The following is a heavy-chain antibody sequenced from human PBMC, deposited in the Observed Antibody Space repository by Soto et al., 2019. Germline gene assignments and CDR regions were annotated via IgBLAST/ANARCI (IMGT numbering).Heavy chain of an antibody. V-gene: IGHV4-4*02. J-gene: IGHJ3*02. CDR1: GGSISSSNW. D-gene: IGHD2-15*01. Sequence: QVQLQESGPGLVKPSGTLSLTCAVSGGSISSSNWWSWVRQPPGKGLEWIGEIYHSGSTNYNPSLMSRVAISVDTSKNQLFLKLSSVTAADTAVYYCARVSETSTGSTPRRAGAFDIWGQGTMVTVSS. CDR2: IYHSGST. CDR3: ARVSETSTGSTPRRAGAFDI.